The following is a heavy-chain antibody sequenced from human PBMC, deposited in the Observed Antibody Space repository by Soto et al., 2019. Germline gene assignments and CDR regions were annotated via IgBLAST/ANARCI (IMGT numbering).Heavy chain of an antibody. V-gene: IGHV3-48*03. CDR2: ISSGGSGSTI. Sequence: HPGGSLRLSCVASGFTFSSYEMNWVRQAPGKGLDWVAHISSGGSGSTIYYADSVKGRFTISRDNAKNSLFLQMNSLRAEDTAVYHCARMGGPGFCSSTSCSASNWFDPWGQGTLVTVSS. CDR1: GFTFSSYE. J-gene: IGHJ5*02. D-gene: IGHD2-2*01. CDR3: ARMGGPGFCSSTSCSASNWFDP.